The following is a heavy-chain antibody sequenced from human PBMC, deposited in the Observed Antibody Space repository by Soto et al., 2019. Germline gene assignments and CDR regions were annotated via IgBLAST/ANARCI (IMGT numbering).Heavy chain of an antibody. V-gene: IGHV3-30-3*01. Sequence: LRLSCAASGFTFSSYAMHWVRQAPGKGLEWVAVISYDGSNKYYADSVKGRFTISRDNSKNTLYLQMNSLRAEDTAVYYCAREPMTTVTTYYYYYGMDVWGQGTTVTVSS. D-gene: IGHD4-4*01. CDR3: AREPMTTVTTYYYYYGMDV. J-gene: IGHJ6*02. CDR1: GFTFSSYA. CDR2: ISYDGSNK.